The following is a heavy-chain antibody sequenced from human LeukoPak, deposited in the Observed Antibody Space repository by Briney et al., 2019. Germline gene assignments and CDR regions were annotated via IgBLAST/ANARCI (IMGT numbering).Heavy chain of an antibody. CDR3: ARSPRIPHQEFQH. D-gene: IGHD2-21*01. Sequence: SETLSLTCTVSGGSISSYYWSWIRHPPGKGLEWIWYIYYSVSTNYNPSLKSRVTISVDTSKNQFSLRLTSVTAADTAVYYCARSPRIPHQEFQHWGQGTLVSVSS. CDR1: GGSISSYY. CDR2: IYYSVST. J-gene: IGHJ1*01. V-gene: IGHV4-59*12.